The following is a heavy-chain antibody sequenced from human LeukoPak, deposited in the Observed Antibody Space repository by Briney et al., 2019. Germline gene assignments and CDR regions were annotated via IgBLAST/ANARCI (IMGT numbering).Heavy chain of an antibody. V-gene: IGHV1-18*01. D-gene: IGHD3-22*01. CDR1: GYTFVNYA. Sequence: ASVKVSCKTSGYTFVNYAIAWVQQAPGQGLEWMGWITAYRGNTNYAQKLEERVTMTTDTSTSTAYVALRTLRSDDTAAYFCARVNFDITCGYYVPHVFDIWGQGTMVTVSS. CDR3: ARVNFDITCGYYVPHVFDI. CDR2: ITAYRGNT. J-gene: IGHJ3*02.